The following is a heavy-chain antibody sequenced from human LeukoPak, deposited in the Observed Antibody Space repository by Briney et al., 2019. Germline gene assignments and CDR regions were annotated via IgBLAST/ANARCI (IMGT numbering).Heavy chain of an antibody. CDR1: GFTFSSYS. CDR2: IKRDGTEK. J-gene: IGHJ5*02. V-gene: IGHV3-7*01. D-gene: IGHD3-10*01. Sequence: SGGSLRLSCAASGFTFSSYSMNWVRQAPGKGLEWVANIKRDGTEKYYVDSVKGRFTISRDNAKNSLYLQVNGLRADDTAVYYCARYGSGSYYRTSNWFDPWGQGTLVTVSS. CDR3: ARYGSGSYYRTSNWFDP.